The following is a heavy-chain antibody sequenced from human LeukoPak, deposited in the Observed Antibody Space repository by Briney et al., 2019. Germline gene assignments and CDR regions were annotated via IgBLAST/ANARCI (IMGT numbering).Heavy chain of an antibody. CDR1: GGSIRSYY. Sequence: PSETLSLTYTVSGGSIRSYYWSWIRQPAGKGLEWIGRIYTSGSTNYNPSLKSRVTMSVDTSKNQFSLKLSSVTAADTAVYYCARDSADYDFWSAPFDYWGQGTLVTVSS. D-gene: IGHD3-3*01. J-gene: IGHJ4*02. V-gene: IGHV4-4*07. CDR3: ARDSADYDFWSAPFDY. CDR2: IYTSGST.